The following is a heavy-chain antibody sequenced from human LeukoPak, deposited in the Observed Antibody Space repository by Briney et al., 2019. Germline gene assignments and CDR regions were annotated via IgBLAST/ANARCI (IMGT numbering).Heavy chain of an antibody. Sequence: GRSLRLSCAASGFTFSSYGMHWVRQAPGKGLEWVAVISYDGSNKYYADSVKGRFTISRDNSKNTLYLQMNSLRAEDTVVYYCAKDPPPRLLWFGEKAFDIWGQGTMVTVSS. CDR1: GFTFSSYG. V-gene: IGHV3-30*18. D-gene: IGHD3-10*01. CDR2: ISYDGSNK. CDR3: AKDPPPRLLWFGEKAFDI. J-gene: IGHJ3*02.